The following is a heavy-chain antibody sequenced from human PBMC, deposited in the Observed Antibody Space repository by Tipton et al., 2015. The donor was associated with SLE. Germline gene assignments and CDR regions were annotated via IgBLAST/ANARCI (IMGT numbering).Heavy chain of an antibody. CDR1: GGSISTGSYY. CDR2: IYYSGTI. V-gene: IGHV4-39*07. CDR3: ARLDFNHDFWSGYAFDI. D-gene: IGHD3-3*01. Sequence: TLSLTCPVSGGSISTGSYYWGWIRQPPGKGLEWIGSIYYSGTIYYNPSLMSRVTISIDTSKNQFSLRRVSVTAADTALYYCARLDFNHDFWSGYAFDIWGQGSMVTVSS. J-gene: IGHJ3*02.